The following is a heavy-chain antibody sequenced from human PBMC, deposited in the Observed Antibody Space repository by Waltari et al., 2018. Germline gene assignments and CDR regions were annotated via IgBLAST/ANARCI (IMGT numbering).Heavy chain of an antibody. CDR1: DGASSSGNW. J-gene: IGHJ5*02. V-gene: IGHV4-4*02. D-gene: IGHD5-12*01. Sequence: QEQLQESGPGLVKPSGTLSLTCVVQDGASSSGNWWSWVRQPPGKGRVWIGEIWHSGITNYNPSHKSRLNISLAKSKNQFSLSLSSVPAADTAVYYCARDRGLRGGYDSWGPGTLVTVSS. CDR3: ARDRGLRGGYDS. CDR2: IWHSGIT.